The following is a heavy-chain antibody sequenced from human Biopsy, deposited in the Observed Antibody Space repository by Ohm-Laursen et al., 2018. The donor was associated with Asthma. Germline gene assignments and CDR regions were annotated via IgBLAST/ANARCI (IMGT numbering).Heavy chain of an antibody. J-gene: IGHJ3*02. CDR1: GFSFSDYY. D-gene: IGHD4-23*01. V-gene: IGHV3-11*04. CDR3: ARTHERWTSIQDDALDI. Sequence: SLRLSCAASGFSFSDYYMTWMRQAPGKGLEWVSSISSSGSTTYPAESVKGRFTISRDNSRNTLYLQMNSLRVEDTAIYYCARTHERWTSIQDDALDIWGQGTMVIVSS. CDR2: ISSSGSTT.